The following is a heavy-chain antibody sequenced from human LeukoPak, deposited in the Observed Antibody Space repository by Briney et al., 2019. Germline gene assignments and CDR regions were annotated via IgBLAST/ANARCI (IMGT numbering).Heavy chain of an antibody. Sequence: ASVKVSCKASGGTFNTHVISWVRQAPGQGLEWMGGIIPIFGTANYAQKFQGRVTITADESTSTAYMELSSLRSEDTAVYYCARQESGGTAFDYWGQGTLVTVSS. CDR2: IIPIFGTA. V-gene: IGHV1-69*13. CDR1: GGTFNTHV. J-gene: IGHJ4*02. CDR3: ARQESGGTAFDY. D-gene: IGHD2-15*01.